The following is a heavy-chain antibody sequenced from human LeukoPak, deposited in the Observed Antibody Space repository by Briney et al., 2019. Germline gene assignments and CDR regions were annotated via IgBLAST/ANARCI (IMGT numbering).Heavy chain of an antibody. CDR1: GFTFSSYG. CDR3: AKDLHSSSWRDYYYGMDV. Sequence: GRSLRLSCAASGFTFSSYGMHWVRQAPGKGLEWVAVISYDGSNKYYADSVKGRFTISRDNSKNTLYLQMNSLRAEDTAVYYCAKDLHSSSWRDYYYGMDVWGQGTTVTVSS. J-gene: IGHJ6*02. CDR2: ISYDGSNK. V-gene: IGHV3-30*18. D-gene: IGHD6-13*01.